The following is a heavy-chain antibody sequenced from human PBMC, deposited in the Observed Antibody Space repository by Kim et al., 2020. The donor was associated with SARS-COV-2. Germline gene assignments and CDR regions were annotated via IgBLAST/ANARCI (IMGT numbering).Heavy chain of an antibody. CDR3: AREGAEYSGYDSVAYYFDY. CDR1: GGSISSYY. D-gene: IGHD5-12*01. J-gene: IGHJ4*02. Sequence: SETLSLTCTVSGGSISSYYWSWIRQPPGKGLEWIGYIYYSGSTNYNPSLKSRVTISVDTSKNQFSLKLSSVTAADTAVYYCAREGAEYSGYDSVAYYFDYWGQGTLVTVSS. V-gene: IGHV4-59*13. CDR2: IYYSGST.